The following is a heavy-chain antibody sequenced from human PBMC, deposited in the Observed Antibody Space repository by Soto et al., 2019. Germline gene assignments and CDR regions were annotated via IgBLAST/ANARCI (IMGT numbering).Heavy chain of an antibody. CDR1: GYTFGIYS. CDR2: INTYSGKT. D-gene: IGHD2-21*02. J-gene: IGHJ4*02. Sequence: QVQLVQSGPEVKKPGASVKVSCKASGYTFGIYSITWVRQAPGQGLEWLGGINTYSGKTIYAQKVQGRVTLTTDTSTSTAYMDMRSLRSDDTAVYYCARRYGDPSSSTGFDYWGQGTLVSVSS. V-gene: IGHV1-18*01. CDR3: ARRYGDPSSSTGFDY.